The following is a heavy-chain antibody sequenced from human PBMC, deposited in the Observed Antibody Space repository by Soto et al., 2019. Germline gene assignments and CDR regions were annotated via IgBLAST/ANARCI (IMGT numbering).Heavy chain of an antibody. CDR3: ATADHRYFDGAQGLYYDYGMDV. V-gene: IGHV5-10-1*01. CDR2: IDPGDSYT. J-gene: IGHJ6*02. CDR1: GYSFTSYW. Sequence: GESLKISCKGSGYSFTSYWISWVRQMPGKGLEWMGRIDPGDSYTNYSPSFQGHVTISADKSISTAYLQWSSLKASDTAMYYCATADHRYFDGAQGLYYDYGMDVWGQGTTVTVSS. D-gene: IGHD3-9*01.